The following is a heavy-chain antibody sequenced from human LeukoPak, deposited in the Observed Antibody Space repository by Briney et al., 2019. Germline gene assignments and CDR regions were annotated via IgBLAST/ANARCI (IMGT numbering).Heavy chain of an antibody. D-gene: IGHD5-24*01. V-gene: IGHV3-7*01. CDR2: LNPDGSQK. CDR1: GFTFSGNW. Sequence: GGSLTLSCEASGFTFSGNWMSWVRQAPGKGLEWVASLNPDGSQKLYVDSVKGRFTISRDNTKGSLYLQMNSLGAEDTAMYYCAKLLGTATTYDSWGQGTRVTVSS. CDR3: AKLLGTATTYDS. J-gene: IGHJ4*02.